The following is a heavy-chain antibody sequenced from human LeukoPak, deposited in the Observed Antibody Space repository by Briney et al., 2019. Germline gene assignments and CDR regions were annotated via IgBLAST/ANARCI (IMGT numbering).Heavy chain of an antibody. V-gene: IGHV5-51*01. Sequence: SGESLKISCKVSGYSFTTYWIGWVRQMPGKGLGWMGIIYPGDSDTRHSPSFQGQVTISADKSINTAYLQWSSLKASDTAIYYCARLSSRGYEISWWFDPWGQGTLVTVSS. CDR2: IYPGDSDT. CDR1: GYSFTTYW. D-gene: IGHD5-12*01. J-gene: IGHJ5*02. CDR3: ARLSSRGYEISWWFDP.